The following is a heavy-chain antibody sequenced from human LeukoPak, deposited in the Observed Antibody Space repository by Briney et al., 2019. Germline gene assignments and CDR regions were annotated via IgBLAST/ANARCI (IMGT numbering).Heavy chain of an antibody. CDR3: ARSTLGTMTRLGDH. Sequence: PGGSLRLSCAASGFIFSSHTMHWVRQGPGKGLEWVALISKDGTNDYYADSVKGRFTISRDNSKNTLYLQMNSLISEDTAVYYCARSTLGTMTRLGDHWGQGTLVTVSS. CDR1: GFIFSSHT. D-gene: IGHD1-1*01. V-gene: IGHV3-30-3*01. CDR2: ISKDGTND. J-gene: IGHJ4*02.